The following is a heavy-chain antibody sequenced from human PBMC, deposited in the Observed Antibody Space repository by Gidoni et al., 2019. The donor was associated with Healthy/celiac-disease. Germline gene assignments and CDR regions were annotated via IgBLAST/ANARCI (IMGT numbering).Heavy chain of an antibody. CDR1: GYTFTSYA. CDR3: ARGSDTYYFDY. J-gene: IGHJ4*02. Sequence: QVQLVQSGAEVKKPGASVKVSCKASGYTFTSYAMHWVRQAPGQRLEWMGWINAGNGNTKYSQKFQGRVTITRDTSASTAYMELSSLRSEDTAVYYCARGSDTYYFDYWGQGTLVTVSS. CDR2: INAGNGNT. V-gene: IGHV1-3*01.